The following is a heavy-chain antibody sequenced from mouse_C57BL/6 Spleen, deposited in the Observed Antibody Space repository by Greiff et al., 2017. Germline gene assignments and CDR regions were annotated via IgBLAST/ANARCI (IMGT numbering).Heavy chain of an antibody. V-gene: IGHV14-4*01. D-gene: IGHD1-1*01. CDR2: IAPENGDT. CDR3: TTPITTVVAHWYFDV. Sequence: VQLKESGAELVRPGASVKLSCTASGFNIKDDYMHWVKQRPEQGLVWIGWIAPENGDTEYASKFQGKATITADTSSNTAYLQLSSLTSEDTAVYYCTTPITTVVAHWYFDVWGTGTTVTVSS. CDR1: GFNIKDDY. J-gene: IGHJ1*03.